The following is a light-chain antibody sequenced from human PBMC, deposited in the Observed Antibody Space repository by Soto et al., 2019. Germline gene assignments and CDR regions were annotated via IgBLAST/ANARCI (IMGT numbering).Light chain of an antibody. CDR1: QSVSSN. Sequence: IRMTQSPATLSVSPGERATLSCRASQSVSSNLAWYQQKPGQAPRLLIYGASTRATGIPARFSGSGSGTDFTLTISRLEPEDSAVYYCQQHNQRPITFGQGTRLEIK. CDR3: QQHNQRPIT. CDR2: GAS. V-gene: IGKV3D-15*01. J-gene: IGKJ5*01.